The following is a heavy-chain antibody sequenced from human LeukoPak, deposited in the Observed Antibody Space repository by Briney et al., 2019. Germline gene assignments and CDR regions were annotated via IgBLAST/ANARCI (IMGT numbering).Heavy chain of an antibody. CDR2: GCVGIT. J-gene: IGHJ4*02. D-gene: IGHD6-19*01. V-gene: IGHV3-23*01. Sequence: GCVGITYYADSVKGRFTISRDNSKNTLYLQMNGLRAEDTAVYYCAGSSGWSVGGYYFDYWGQGTLVTVSS. CDR3: AGSSGWSVGGYYFDY.